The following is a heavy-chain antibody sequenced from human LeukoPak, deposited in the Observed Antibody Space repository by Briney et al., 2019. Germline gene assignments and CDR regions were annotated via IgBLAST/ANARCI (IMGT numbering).Heavy chain of an antibody. D-gene: IGHD3-22*01. V-gene: IGHV3-7*01. J-gene: IGHJ4*02. Sequence: GGSLRLSCEASEFTFSDFAMSWVRQAPGKGLEWVGNIKQDGSERNYVDSVKGRFTISRDNAKKSLYLQMNSLRAEDTAVYYCARDWGAYYHFFDYWGQGTLVTVSS. CDR2: IKQDGSER. CDR3: ARDWGAYYHFFDY. CDR1: EFTFSDFA.